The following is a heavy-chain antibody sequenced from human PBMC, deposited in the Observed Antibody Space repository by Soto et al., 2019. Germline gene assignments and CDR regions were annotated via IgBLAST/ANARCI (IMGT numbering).Heavy chain of an antibody. V-gene: IGHV3-74*01. CDR1: GFTLSSYW. CDR2: INIDGSSK. J-gene: IGHJ4*02. D-gene: IGHD5-12*01. CDR3: ACSRDGYNVVGPW. Sequence: EVQLVESGGGLVQPGGYLRLSCAASGFTLSSYWMHWGRQAPGKGLVWISRINIDGSSKSYADSVKGRFTISRDNAKSTLYLKVNSLRAGGTAVYCCACSRDGYNVVGPWWGQGTLVTVSS.